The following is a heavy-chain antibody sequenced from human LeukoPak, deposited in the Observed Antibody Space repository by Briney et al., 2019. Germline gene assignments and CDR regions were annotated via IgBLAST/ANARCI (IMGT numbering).Heavy chain of an antibody. V-gene: IGHV4-39*01. CDR2: IYYSGSS. CDR3: ARGLGPHFWSGYSNDY. CDR1: GDSISSSSDY. Sequence: PSETLSLTCTVSGDSISSSSDYWGWIRQPPGKGLEWIGSIYYSGSSDYNPSLKSRVTISVDTSKNQFSLKLSSVTAADTALYYCARGLGPHFWSGYSNDYWGQGTLVTVSS. D-gene: IGHD3-3*02. J-gene: IGHJ4*02.